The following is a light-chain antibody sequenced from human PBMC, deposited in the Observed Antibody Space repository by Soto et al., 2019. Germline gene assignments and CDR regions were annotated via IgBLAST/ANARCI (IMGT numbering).Light chain of an antibody. CDR2: DVS. V-gene: IGLV2-14*03. J-gene: IGLJ1*01. CDR1: SSDIGRYDY. Sequence: QSVLAQPASVSGSRGQSITISCTGTSSDIGRYDYVSWFQQHPGKVPKLIIYDVSNWPSGVSDRFSGSKSGNTASLTISGLHPEDEADYYCSSFTTIRTFVFGTGTKVTVL. CDR3: SSFTTIRTFV.